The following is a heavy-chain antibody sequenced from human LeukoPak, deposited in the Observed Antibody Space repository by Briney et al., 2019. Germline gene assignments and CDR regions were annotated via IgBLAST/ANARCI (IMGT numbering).Heavy chain of an antibody. J-gene: IGHJ4*02. Sequence: QSGGSLRPFCAASGFTFSSYAMSWVRQAPGKGLEWVSAISGSGGSTYYADSVTGRFTISRDNSKNTLYLQMNSLRAEDTAVYYCARDFRWPYHYWGQGTLVTVSS. CDR3: ARDFRWPYHY. CDR2: ISGSGGST. V-gene: IGHV3-23*01. D-gene: IGHD4-23*01. CDR1: GFTFSSYA.